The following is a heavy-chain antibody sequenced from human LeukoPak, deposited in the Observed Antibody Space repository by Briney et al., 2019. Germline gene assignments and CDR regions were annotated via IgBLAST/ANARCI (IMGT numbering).Heavy chain of an antibody. V-gene: IGHV3-30*18. J-gene: IGHJ4*02. Sequence: GGSLRLSCAASGFTFSSYGMHWVRQAPGKGLEWVAVISYDGSNKYYADSVKGRFTISRDNSKNTLYLQMNSLRAEDTAMYYCAKDRGYSSGWYYFDYWGQGTLVTVSS. CDR3: AKDRGYSSGWYYFDY. D-gene: IGHD6-19*01. CDR1: GFTFSSYG. CDR2: ISYDGSNK.